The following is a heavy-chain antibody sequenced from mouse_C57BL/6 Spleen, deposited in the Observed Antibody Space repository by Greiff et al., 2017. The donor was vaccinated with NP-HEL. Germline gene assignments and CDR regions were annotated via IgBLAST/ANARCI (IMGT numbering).Heavy chain of an antibody. CDR3: ARSGVGPVDY. D-gene: IGHD4-1*01. V-gene: IGHV1-52*01. J-gene: IGHJ2*01. CDR1: GYTFTSYW. CDR2: IDPSDSET. Sequence: QVQLQQPGAELVRPGSSVKLSCKASGYTFTSYWMHWVKQRPIQGLEWIGNIDPSDSETHYNQKFKDKATLTVDKSSSTAYMQLSSLTSEDSAGYYCARSGVGPVDYWGQGTTLTVSS.